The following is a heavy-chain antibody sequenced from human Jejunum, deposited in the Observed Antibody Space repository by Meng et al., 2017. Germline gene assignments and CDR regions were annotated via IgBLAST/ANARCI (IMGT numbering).Heavy chain of an antibody. CDR2: IHFGDSET. Sequence: GESLKISCKGSGDIFTSYWMGWVRQMPGKGLEWMGIIHFGDSETRYSPSFQGQVTISADKSISTAYLNWSSLKASDSAMYYCARSYYYGSGNYAYYYYGMDVWGQGTSVTVSS. J-gene: IGHJ6*02. CDR3: ARSYYYGSGNYAYYYYGMDV. D-gene: IGHD3-10*01. CDR1: GDIFTSYW. V-gene: IGHV5-51*01.